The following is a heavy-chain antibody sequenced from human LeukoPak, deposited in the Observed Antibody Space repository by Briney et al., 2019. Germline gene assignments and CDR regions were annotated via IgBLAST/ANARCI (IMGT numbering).Heavy chain of an antibody. Sequence: PSETLSLTCTVSGGSISTTGYYWAWIRQPPGKGLQWIASIYYSGSTYYNPSLKSRVTISVDTSKNQFSLKLSSMTAADTAVYYCARGRAVASDYWGQGTLVTVSS. J-gene: IGHJ4*02. CDR1: GGSISTTGYY. D-gene: IGHD6-19*01. CDR2: IYYSGST. CDR3: ARGRAVASDY. V-gene: IGHV4-39*02.